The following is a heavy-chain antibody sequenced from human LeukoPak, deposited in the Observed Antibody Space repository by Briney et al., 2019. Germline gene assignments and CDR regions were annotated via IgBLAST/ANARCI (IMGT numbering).Heavy chain of an antibody. CDR2: ISSSSSYI. CDR3: ARGVGYRSSWYYFDC. CDR1: GFTFSSYS. Sequence: GGSLRLSCAASGFTFSSYSMNWVRQAPGKGLEWVSSISSSSSYIYYADSVKGRFTISRDNAKNSLYLQMNSLRAEDTAVYYCARGVGYRSSWYYFDCWGQGTLVTVSS. D-gene: IGHD6-13*01. V-gene: IGHV3-21*01. J-gene: IGHJ4*02.